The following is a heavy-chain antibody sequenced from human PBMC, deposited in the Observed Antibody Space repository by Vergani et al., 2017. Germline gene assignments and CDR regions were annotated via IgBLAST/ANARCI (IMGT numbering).Heavy chain of an antibody. V-gene: IGHV3-74*01. CDR2: VNPEGTNT. J-gene: IGHJ4*02. Sequence: EVQLVESGGGLVQPGGSLRLSCAASGFTFSRHWMHWVRQAPGKGLVWVSRVNPEGTNTPYADSVKGRFTISRDNAKNMMYLQLNSLRDEDTAVYYCARDWRIDEEGTELDYWGQGTLVTVSS. CDR1: GFTFSRHW. CDR3: ARDWRIDEEGTELDY. D-gene: IGHD2-21*01.